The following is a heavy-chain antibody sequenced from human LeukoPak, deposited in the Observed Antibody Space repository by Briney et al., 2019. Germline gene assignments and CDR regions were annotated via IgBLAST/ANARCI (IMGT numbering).Heavy chain of an antibody. D-gene: IGHD6-13*01. CDR3: ARFRYSSSWNPGYYYGMDV. J-gene: IGHJ6*02. CDR1: GGSISSYY. V-gene: IGHV4-4*07. CDR2: IYTSGST. Sequence: SETLSLTCTVSGGSISSYYWSWIRQPAGKGLEWIGRIYTSGSTNYNPSLKSRVTISVDTSKNQFSLKLSSVTAADTAVYYCARFRYSSSWNPGYYYGMDVWGQGTTVAVSS.